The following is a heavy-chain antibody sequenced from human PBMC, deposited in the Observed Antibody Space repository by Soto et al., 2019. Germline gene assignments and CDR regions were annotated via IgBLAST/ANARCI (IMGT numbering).Heavy chain of an antibody. CDR3: AGETTSHYYSSGRGV. D-gene: IGHD4-4*01. Sequence: GASVKVSCKASGYTFTGYYMHWVRQAPGQGLEWMGWINPNSGGTNYAQKFQGWVTMTRDTSISTAYMELSRLRSDDTAVYYCAGETTSHYYSSGRGVWGKGTGVTVP. CDR1: GYTFTGYY. J-gene: IGHJ6*04. V-gene: IGHV1-2*04. CDR2: INPNSGGT.